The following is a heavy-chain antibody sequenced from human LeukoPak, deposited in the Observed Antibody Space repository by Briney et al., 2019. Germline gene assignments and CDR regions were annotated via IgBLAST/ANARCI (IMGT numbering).Heavy chain of an antibody. CDR2: ISGSSSTI. CDR1: GFTFSSYS. D-gene: IGHD2-21*02. CDR3: ARALDVVVTAT. V-gene: IGHV3-48*01. Sequence: GGSLRLSCAVSGFTFSSYSMNWVRQAPGKGLEWVSYISGSSSTIYYADSVKGRFTISRDNSKNTLYLQMNSLRAEDTAVYYCARALDVVVTATWGQGTLVTVSS. J-gene: IGHJ4*02.